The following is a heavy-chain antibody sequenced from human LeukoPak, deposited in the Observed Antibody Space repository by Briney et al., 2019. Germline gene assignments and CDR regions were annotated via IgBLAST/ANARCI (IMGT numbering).Heavy chain of an antibody. CDR2: INTNTGNP. CDR1: GYTFTSYA. CDR3: ARDWSDYGDYADAFDI. Sequence: ASVKVSCKASGYTFTSYAMNWVRQAPGQGLEWMGWINTNTGNPTYAQGFTGRFVFSLDTSVSTAYLQISSLKAEDTAVYYCARDWSDYGDYADAFDIWGQGTMVTVSS. V-gene: IGHV7-4-1*02. D-gene: IGHD4-17*01. J-gene: IGHJ3*02.